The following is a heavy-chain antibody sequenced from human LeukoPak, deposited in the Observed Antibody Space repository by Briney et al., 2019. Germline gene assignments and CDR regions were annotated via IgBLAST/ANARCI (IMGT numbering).Heavy chain of an antibody. V-gene: IGHV4-59*01. CDR3: ARVGSSSGWYLGY. J-gene: IGHJ4*02. CDR2: IYYSGST. CDR1: GGSISTYS. Sequence: SETLSLTCTVSGGSISTYSWSWVRQPPGKGLEWIGYIYYSGSTNYNPSLKSRVTISVDTSKNQFSLKLSSVTAADTAVYYCARVGSSSGWYLGYWGQGTLVTVSS. D-gene: IGHD6-19*01.